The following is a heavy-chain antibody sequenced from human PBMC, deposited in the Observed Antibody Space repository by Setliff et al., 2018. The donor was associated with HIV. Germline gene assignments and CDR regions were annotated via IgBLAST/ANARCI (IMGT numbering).Heavy chain of an antibody. CDR3: ARAGRGYSYAYYYYYMDV. J-gene: IGHJ6*03. CDR1: GGSISTYY. Sequence: PSETLSLTCTVSGGSISTYYWNWIRQPPGKGLEWIGYIYSSGSTNYNPSLKSRVTISVDTSKNQLSLKLSSVTAADTAVYYCARAGRGYSYAYYYYYMDVWGKGTTVTVSS. V-gene: IGHV4-4*08. CDR2: IYSSGST. D-gene: IGHD5-18*01.